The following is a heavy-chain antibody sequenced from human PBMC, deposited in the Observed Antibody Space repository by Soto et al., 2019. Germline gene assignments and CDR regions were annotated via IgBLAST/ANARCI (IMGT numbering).Heavy chain of an antibody. D-gene: IGHD6-19*01. J-gene: IGHJ5*02. CDR1: GYTFTSYD. V-gene: IGHV1-8*01. CDR2: MNPNSGNT. CDR3: ARGGTWWLVNWFDP. Sequence: QVQLVQSGAEVKKPGASVKVSCKASGYTFTSYDINWVRQATGQWLEWMGWMNPNSGNTGYAQKFQGRVTMTRNTSISKAYMGLSRRRSEDTAVYYCARGGTWWLVNWFDPWGQGTLVTVSS.